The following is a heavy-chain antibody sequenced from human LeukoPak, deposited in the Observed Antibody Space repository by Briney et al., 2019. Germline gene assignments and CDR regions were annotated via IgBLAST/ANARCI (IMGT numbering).Heavy chain of an antibody. D-gene: IGHD1-26*01. J-gene: IGHJ6*02. Sequence: VASVKVSCKASGGTFSSYAISWVRQAPGRGLEWMGSIIPIFTTANYAQKLQGRVTMTTDTSTSTAYMELRSLRSDDTAVYYCARDFGSGSNYYYYGMDVWGQGTTVTVSS. CDR3: ARDFGSGSNYYYYGMDV. CDR1: GGTFSSYA. V-gene: IGHV1-69*05. CDR2: IIPIFTTA.